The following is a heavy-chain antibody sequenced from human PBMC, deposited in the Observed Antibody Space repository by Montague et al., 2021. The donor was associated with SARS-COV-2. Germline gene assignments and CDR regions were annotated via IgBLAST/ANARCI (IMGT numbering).Heavy chain of an antibody. Sequence: LSCAASGFTFSSYAMHWVRQAPGKGLEWVAVISYDGSNKYYADSVKGRFTISRDNSKNTLYLQMNSLRAEDTAVYYCARDFDDYGDWGAQTFDYWGQGTLVTVSS. J-gene: IGHJ4*02. CDR1: GFTFSSYA. CDR3: ARDFDDYGDWGAQTFDY. V-gene: IGHV3-30*04. CDR2: ISYDGSNK. D-gene: IGHD4-17*01.